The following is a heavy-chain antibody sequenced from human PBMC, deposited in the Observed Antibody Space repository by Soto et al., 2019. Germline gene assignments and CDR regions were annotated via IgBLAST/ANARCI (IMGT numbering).Heavy chain of an antibody. Sequence: QVQLVQSGAEVKKPGSSVKVSCKASGGTFSSYAISWVRQAPGQGLEWMGGIIPIFGTANYAQKFQGRVTITADKSTSTAYMELSSLRSEDTAVYYCARGRKRITMIVDAFDIWGQWTMVTVSS. V-gene: IGHV1-69*06. D-gene: IGHD3-22*01. CDR3: ARGRKRITMIVDAFDI. J-gene: IGHJ3*02. CDR1: GGTFSSYA. CDR2: IIPIFGTA.